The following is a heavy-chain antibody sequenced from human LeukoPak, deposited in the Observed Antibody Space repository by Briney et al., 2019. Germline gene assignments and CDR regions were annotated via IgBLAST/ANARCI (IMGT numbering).Heavy chain of an antibody. V-gene: IGHV1-69*04. CDR1: GGTFSSYA. CDR3: ARGRSGGRAYDY. J-gene: IGHJ4*02. Sequence: ASVKVSCKASGGTFSSYAISWVRQAPGQGLGWMGRIIPILGIANYAQKFQGRVTITADKPTSTAYMELSSLRSEDTAVYYCARGRSGGRAYDYWGQGTLVTVSS. D-gene: IGHD2-15*01. CDR2: IIPILGIA.